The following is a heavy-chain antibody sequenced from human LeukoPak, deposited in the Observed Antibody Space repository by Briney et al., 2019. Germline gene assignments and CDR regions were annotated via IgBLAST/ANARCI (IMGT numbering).Heavy chain of an antibody. CDR3: ARSGTATSFYYYYYMDV. CDR2: IHYTGNT. Sequence: PSETLSLTCTVSGDSISPNYWSWIRQPPGKRLEWIGYIHYTGNTNYNPSLKSRVTISVNTSKNQFSLKLSSVTAADTAVYYCARSGTATSFYYYYYMDVWGKGTTVTVSS. CDR1: GDSISPNY. V-gene: IGHV4-59*01. J-gene: IGHJ6*03. D-gene: IGHD4-17*01.